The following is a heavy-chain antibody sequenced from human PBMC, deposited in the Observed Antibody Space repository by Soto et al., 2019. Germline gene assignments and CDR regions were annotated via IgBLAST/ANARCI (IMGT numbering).Heavy chain of an antibody. J-gene: IGHJ3*02. D-gene: IGHD1-7*01. Sequence: SETLSLTCTVSGGSISSGGYYWSWIRQHPGKGLEWIGYIYYSGSTYYNPSLKSRVTISVDTSKNQFPLKLSSVTAADTAVYYCARASKLPLVPFDIWGQGTMVTVSS. CDR2: IYYSGST. CDR1: GGSISSGGYY. CDR3: ARASKLPLVPFDI. V-gene: IGHV4-31*03.